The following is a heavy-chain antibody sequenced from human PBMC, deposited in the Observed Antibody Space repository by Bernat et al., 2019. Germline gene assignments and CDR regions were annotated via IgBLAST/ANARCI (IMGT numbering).Heavy chain of an antibody. V-gene: IGHV4-39*02. CDR1: GGSISSSDYL. Sequence: HLQLQESGPGLMKPSETLSLTCTVSGGSISSSDYLWGWLRQPPGKGLEWIGNIHYSGSTHYDPSLQSRVTISVEQSQNPFSLKMTSGTAAEPAGYYCAGRVTYGSTFDYLGQGTLV. CDR2: IHYSGST. J-gene: IGHJ4*02. CDR3: AGRVTYGSTFDY. D-gene: IGHD3-10*01.